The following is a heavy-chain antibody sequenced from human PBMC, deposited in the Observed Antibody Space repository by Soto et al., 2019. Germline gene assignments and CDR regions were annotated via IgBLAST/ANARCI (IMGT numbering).Heavy chain of an antibody. CDR3: ASFYYGSGLYYFDY. V-gene: IGHV4-31*03. CDR2: IYYSGST. D-gene: IGHD3-10*01. CDR1: GGSISSGGYY. J-gene: IGHJ4*02. Sequence: SETLSLTCTVSGGSISSGGYYWSWIRQHPGKGLEWIGYIYYSGSTYYNPSLKSRVTISVDTSKNQFSLKLSSVTAADTAVYYCASFYYGSGLYYFDYWGQGTLVTVSS.